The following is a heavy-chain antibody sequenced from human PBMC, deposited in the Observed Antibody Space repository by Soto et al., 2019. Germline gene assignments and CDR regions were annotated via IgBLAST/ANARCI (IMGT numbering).Heavy chain of an antibody. CDR1: GGSISSGGYS. CDR2: IYHSGST. J-gene: IGHJ5*02. CDR3: ARGLGYCGGGSCYAVTWFDP. Sequence: SETLSLTCAVSGGSISSGGYSWSWIRQPPGKGLEWIGYIYHSGSTYYNPSLKSRVTISVDRSKNQFSLKLSSVTAADTAVYYCARGLGYCGGGSCYAVTWFDPWHQGTLVTVSS. V-gene: IGHV4-30-2*01. D-gene: IGHD2-15*01.